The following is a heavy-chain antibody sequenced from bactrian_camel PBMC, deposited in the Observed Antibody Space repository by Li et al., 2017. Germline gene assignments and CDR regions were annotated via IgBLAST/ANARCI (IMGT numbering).Heavy chain of an antibody. CDR3: AADFAPIACRVGRTPEVNDYNI. CDR1: GYTYTRHC. CDR2: IGRDGTP. V-gene: IGHV3S53*01. D-gene: IGHD2*01. Sequence: HVQLVESGGGSVQAGGSLRLSWAASGYTYTRHCMGWFRQVPGKEREGVASIGRDGTPSYADYAKGRFAISKDNAKNTLYLQMNSLKPEDTAMYYCAADFAPIACRVGRTPEVNDYNIWGQGTQVTV. J-gene: IGHJ4*01.